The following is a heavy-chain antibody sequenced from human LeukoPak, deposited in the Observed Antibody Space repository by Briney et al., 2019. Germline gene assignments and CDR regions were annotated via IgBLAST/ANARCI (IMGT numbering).Heavy chain of an antibody. V-gene: IGHV1-69*05. CDR3: ARDQWFGELFLLDY. D-gene: IGHD3-10*01. CDR2: IIPIFGTA. Sequence: GASVKVSCKASGGTFSSYAISWVRQAPGQGLEWMGGIIPIFGTANYAQKFQGRVTMTRDMSTSTVYMELSSLRSEDTAVYYCARDQWFGELFLLDYWGQGTLVTVSS. CDR1: GGTFSSYA. J-gene: IGHJ4*02.